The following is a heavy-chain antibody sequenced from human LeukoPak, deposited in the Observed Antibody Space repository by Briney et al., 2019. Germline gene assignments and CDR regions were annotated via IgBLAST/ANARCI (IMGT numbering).Heavy chain of an antibody. Sequence: GGSLRLSCAASGFTFSNYSMNWVRQAPGKGLEWVSYISRSSTTIYYADSVKGRFTISRDNAKNSLYLQMNSLRAEDTAVYYCARDNIVVVPAATVYYYYYMDVWGKGTTVTVSS. CDR2: ISRSSTTI. CDR3: ARDNIVVVPAATVYYYYYMDV. D-gene: IGHD2-2*01. V-gene: IGHV3-48*04. CDR1: GFTFSNYS. J-gene: IGHJ6*03.